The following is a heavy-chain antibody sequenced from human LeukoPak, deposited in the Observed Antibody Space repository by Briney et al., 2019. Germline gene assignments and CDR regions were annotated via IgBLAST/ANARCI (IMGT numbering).Heavy chain of an antibody. Sequence: ASVKVSCKASGYILTGYYMHWVRQAPGQGLEWMGWINPNSGGTNYTQKFQGRDTMTRDASISTAYMELGRLTSDDTAMYFCLRDLTYGGISSPDCWGQGSLVTVSS. V-gene: IGHV1-2*02. D-gene: IGHD4/OR15-4a*01. CDR3: LRDLTYGGISSPDC. CDR2: INPNSGGT. CDR1: GYILTGYY. J-gene: IGHJ4*02.